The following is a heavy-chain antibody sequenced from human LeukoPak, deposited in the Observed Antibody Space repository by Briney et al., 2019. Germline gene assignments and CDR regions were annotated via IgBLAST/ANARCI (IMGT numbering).Heavy chain of an antibody. D-gene: IGHD6-19*01. CDR3: ARSPIIAVALRGVFDY. J-gene: IGHJ4*02. CDR1: GYTFTGYY. Sequence: ASVKVSCKASGYTFTGYYMHWVRQAPGQGLEWMGWMNPNSGNTGYAQKFQGRVTMTRNTSISTAYMELSSLRSEDTAVYYCARSPIIAVALRGVFDYWGQGTLVTVSS. V-gene: IGHV1-8*02. CDR2: MNPNSGNT.